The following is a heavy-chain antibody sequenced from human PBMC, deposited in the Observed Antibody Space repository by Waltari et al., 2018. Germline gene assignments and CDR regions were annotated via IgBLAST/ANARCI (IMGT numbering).Heavy chain of an antibody. CDR2: INPNIVGT. D-gene: IGHD4-4*01. CDR1: GYTFTGYY. Sequence: QVQLVQSGAEVKKPGASVKVSCKASGYTFTGYYMHWVRKAPGQGLEWMGWINPNIVGTNYAQKFQGRVTMTRDTSISTAYMELSRLGSDDTAVYYCARDISTTVTNSHAFDIWGQGTMVTVSS. CDR3: ARDISTTVTNSHAFDI. V-gene: IGHV1-2*02. J-gene: IGHJ3*02.